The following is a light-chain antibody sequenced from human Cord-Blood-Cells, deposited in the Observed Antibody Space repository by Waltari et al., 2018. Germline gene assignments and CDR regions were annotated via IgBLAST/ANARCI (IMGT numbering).Light chain of an antibody. CDR1: SSDVGGYNY. CDR3: CSYAGSYTGV. Sequence: QSALTQPRSVSGSPRQSVTISCTGTSSDVGGYNYVSWYQQHPDKAPKLMRYDVSKRPSGDPHRFAGSKSGNTAPLTISGLQAEDEADYYCCSYAGSYTGVFGGGTKLTVL. J-gene: IGLJ3*02. CDR2: DVS. V-gene: IGLV2-11*01.